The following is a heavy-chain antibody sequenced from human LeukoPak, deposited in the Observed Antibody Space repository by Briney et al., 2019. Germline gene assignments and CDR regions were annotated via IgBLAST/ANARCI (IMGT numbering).Heavy chain of an antibody. Sequence: GGSLRLSCAASGFTFTNNFMTWVRQAPGKGLEWVSSISDSGSVTYYMDSVRGRFTISRDNFKNTLYLQMNSLRAEDTAVYYCTGPGYGSPISNFDYWGQGTLVIVSS. D-gene: IGHD2-2*01. V-gene: IGHV3-23*01. CDR2: ISDSGSVT. J-gene: IGHJ4*02. CDR1: GFTFTNNF. CDR3: TGPGYGSPISNFDY.